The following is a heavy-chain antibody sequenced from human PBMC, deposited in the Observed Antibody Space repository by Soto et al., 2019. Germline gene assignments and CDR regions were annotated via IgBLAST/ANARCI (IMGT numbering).Heavy chain of an antibody. CDR2: INSDGSST. D-gene: IGHD6-13*01. CDR3: ARGDSSSWRTFDY. CDR1: GFTFSSYW. V-gene: IGHV3-74*01. Sequence: GGSLRLSCAASGFTFSSYWMHWVRQAPGKGLVWVSRINSDGSSTSYADSVKGRFTISRDNAKNTLYLQMNSLRAEDTAVYYCARGDSSSWRTFDYWGQGTLVTVPQ. J-gene: IGHJ4*02.